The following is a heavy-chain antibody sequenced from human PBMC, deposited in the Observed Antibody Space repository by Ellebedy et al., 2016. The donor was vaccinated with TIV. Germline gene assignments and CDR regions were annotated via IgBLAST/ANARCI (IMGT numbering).Heavy chain of an antibody. J-gene: IGHJ1*01. V-gene: IGHV3-23*01. CDR2: IRGSGVST. CDR1: GFTFSSYA. Sequence: GGSLRLXXAASGFTFSSYAMSWVRQAPGKGLEWVSAIRGSGVSTYYADSVKGRFTISRDNSKNTPYLQMNSLRAEDTAVYYCAKDPGYCSSTSCYRYFQHWGQGTLVTVSS. CDR3: AKDPGYCSSTSCYRYFQH. D-gene: IGHD2-2*02.